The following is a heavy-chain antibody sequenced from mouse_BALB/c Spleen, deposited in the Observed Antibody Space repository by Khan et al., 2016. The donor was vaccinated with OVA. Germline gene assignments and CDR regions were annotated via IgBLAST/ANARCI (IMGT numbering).Heavy chain of an antibody. V-gene: IGHV5-17*02. D-gene: IGHD1-1*01. CDR1: GFTFNNYG. CDR2: ISGDSNTI. CDR3: ATSYFYGYFDY. Sequence: EVELVESGGGLVQPGGSRKLSCAASGFTFNNYGMHWVRQAPEKGLEWVAYISGDSNTIYYVDSVKGRFTISRDNPKNTLFLQMTSLMSEDTAMYYCATSYFYGYFDYWGPGTTLTVS. J-gene: IGHJ2*01.